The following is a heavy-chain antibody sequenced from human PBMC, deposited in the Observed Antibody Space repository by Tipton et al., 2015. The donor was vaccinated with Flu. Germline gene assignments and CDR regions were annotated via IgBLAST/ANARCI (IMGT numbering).Heavy chain of an antibody. CDR2: IYHSGNV. Sequence: SLTCTVSGYSISSGYYWGWIRQPPGKGLEWIGSIYHSGNVYYNLSLRGRAIISVDVSKNQFSLKMSSVTAADTAVYYCARDDGSTWFGEGGDWFDPWGHGTPVTVSS. CDR1: GYSISSGYY. V-gene: IGHV4-38-2*02. J-gene: IGHJ5*02. D-gene: IGHD3-10*01. CDR3: ARDDGSTWFGEGGDWFDP.